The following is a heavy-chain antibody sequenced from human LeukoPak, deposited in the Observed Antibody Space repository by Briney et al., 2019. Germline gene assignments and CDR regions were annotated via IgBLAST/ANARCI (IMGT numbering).Heavy chain of an antibody. CDR3: ARECSSTSCYDY. D-gene: IGHD2-2*01. CDR2: ISSSNNYI. J-gene: IGHJ4*02. V-gene: IGHV3-21*01. CDR1: GFTFSSYS. Sequence: GGSLRLSCAASGFTFSSYSMNWVCQAPGKGLEWVSFISSSNNYIYYADSVKGRFTISRDNAKNSLYLQMSSLRAEDTAVYYCARECSSTSCYDYWAQGTLVTVSS.